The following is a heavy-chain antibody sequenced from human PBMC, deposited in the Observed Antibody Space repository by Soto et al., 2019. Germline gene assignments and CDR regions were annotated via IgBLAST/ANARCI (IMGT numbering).Heavy chain of an antibody. Sequence: TSVMHCLTWTVAGGSIRSSGYHWGWISQPPGKGLEGIGRIYYSGSTDYNPSLKSRVTISVDTSKNQFSVKLSSVTAADTAVYYCASLKIPVYPDYWRHRTLVTVSS. CDR3: ASLKIPVYPDY. D-gene: IGHD1-20*01. V-gene: IGHV4-39*01. CDR2: IYYSGST. CDR1: GGSIRSSGYH. J-gene: IGHJ4*01.